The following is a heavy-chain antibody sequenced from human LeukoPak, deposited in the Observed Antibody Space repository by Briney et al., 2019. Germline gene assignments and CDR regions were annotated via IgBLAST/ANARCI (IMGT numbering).Heavy chain of an antibody. Sequence: GGSLRLSCAASGFTFSSYAMSWVRQAPGKGLEWVSAISGSGGSTYYADSLKGRFIISRDDSMNALYLQMNSLRAEDTAVYYCATNYYESTGYFPSSWGQGTLVTVSS. CDR3: ATNYYESTGYFPSS. V-gene: IGHV3-23*01. J-gene: IGHJ4*02. D-gene: IGHD3-22*01. CDR1: GFTFSSYA. CDR2: ISGSGGST.